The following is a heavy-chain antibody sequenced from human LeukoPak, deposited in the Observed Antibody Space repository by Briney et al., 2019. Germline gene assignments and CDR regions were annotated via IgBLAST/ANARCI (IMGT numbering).Heavy chain of an antibody. CDR3: AAAAGTSLSKLPFDY. Sequence: ASVKVSCKASGYTFTSYYIHWVRQAPGQGLEWMGMINPSGGSTSYAQTFQGRVTMTRDTSTSTVYMELSSLRSEDTAVYYCAAAAGTSLSKLPFDYWGQGTLVTVSS. D-gene: IGHD6-13*01. CDR2: INPSGGST. CDR1: GYTFTSYY. V-gene: IGHV1-46*01. J-gene: IGHJ4*02.